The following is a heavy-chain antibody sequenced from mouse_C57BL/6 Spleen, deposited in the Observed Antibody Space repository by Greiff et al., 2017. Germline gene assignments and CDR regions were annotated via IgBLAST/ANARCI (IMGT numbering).Heavy chain of an antibody. CDR1: GYTFTSYW. CDR2: IDPSDSYT. Sequence: QVQLQQPGAELVRPGTSVKLSCKASGYTFTSYWMHWVKQRPGQGLEWIGVIDPSDSYTNYNQKFKGKATLTVDTSSSTAYMQLSSLTSEDSAVYYCARELRAWFAYWGQGTLVTVSA. V-gene: IGHV1-59*01. J-gene: IGHJ3*01. D-gene: IGHD2-12*01. CDR3: ARELRAWFAY.